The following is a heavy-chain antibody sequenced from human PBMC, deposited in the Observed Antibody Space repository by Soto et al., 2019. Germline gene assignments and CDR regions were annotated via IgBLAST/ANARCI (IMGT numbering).Heavy chain of an antibody. Sequence: PSETLTLTCAVSGYSISNGDYWGWIRQAPGKGLEWIGSVYYSGSTHYEPSLRGRIAISVDTLKNQFSLRLPSVTAADTAMYFCARNTSTYFDSWGQGILVTVSS. CDR3: ARNTSTYFDS. CDR2: VYYSGST. V-gene: IGHV4-38-2*01. J-gene: IGHJ4*02. CDR1: GYSISNGDY.